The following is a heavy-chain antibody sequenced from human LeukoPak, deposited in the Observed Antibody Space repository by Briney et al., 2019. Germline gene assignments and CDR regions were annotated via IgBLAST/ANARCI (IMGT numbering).Heavy chain of an antibody. CDR3: AKDSRGYQDYFDY. D-gene: IGHD3-22*01. Sequence: GGSLRLSCAASGFTFSSYGMSWVRQAPGKGLEWVSVISGSGGSTYYAASVKGRFTISRDNSKNTLYLQMNSLRVEDTAVYYCAKDSRGYQDYFDYWGQGTLVTVSS. CDR2: ISGSGGST. CDR1: GFTFSSYG. J-gene: IGHJ4*02. V-gene: IGHV3-23*01.